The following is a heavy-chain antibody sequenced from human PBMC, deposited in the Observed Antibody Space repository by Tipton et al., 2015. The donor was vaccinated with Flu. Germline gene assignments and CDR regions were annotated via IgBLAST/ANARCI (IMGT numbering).Heavy chain of an antibody. CDR2: AHRFGTT. CDR1: GDSVASDYY. D-gene: IGHD4-23*01. Sequence: LRLSCSVSGDSVASDYYWGWIRQPPEKGLEWIGNAHRFGTTYYNPSLRSRVTISIDRSKNQFSLRLTSVTAADTAVYYCARRYVGYPHFYWGQGRLVTVSS. V-gene: IGHV4-38-2*01. J-gene: IGHJ4*02. CDR3: ARRYVGYPHFY.